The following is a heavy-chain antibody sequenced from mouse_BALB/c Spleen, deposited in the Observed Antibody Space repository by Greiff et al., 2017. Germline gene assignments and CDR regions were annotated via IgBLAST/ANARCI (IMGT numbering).Heavy chain of an antibody. CDR1: GFTFSSYA. CDR3: AREITTVHFGY. D-gene: IGHD1-1*01. J-gene: IGHJ4*01. Sequence: EVQRVESGGGLVKPGGSLKLSCAASGFTFSSYAMSWVRQSPEKRLEWVAEISSGGSSTYYPDTVTGRFTISRDNAKNTLYLEMSSLRSEDTAMYYCAREITTVHFGYWGQGTSVTVSS. V-gene: IGHV5-9-4*01. CDR2: ISSGGSST.